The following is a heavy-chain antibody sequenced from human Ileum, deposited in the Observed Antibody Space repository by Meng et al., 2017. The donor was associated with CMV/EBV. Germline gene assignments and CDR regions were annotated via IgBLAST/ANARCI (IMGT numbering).Heavy chain of an antibody. CDR2: ISAYNGYT. Sequence: ASVKVSCKASGYIFSSYGISWVRQAPGQGPEWMGWISAYNGYTRYAQKVQGRVTLTRDTSTSTAYMDLRSLRSDDTAVYYCARIARWGDLSPDYWGQGTLVTVSS. CDR1: GYIFSSYG. J-gene: IGHJ4*02. D-gene: IGHD3-16*02. CDR3: ARIARWGDLSPDY. V-gene: IGHV1-18*01.